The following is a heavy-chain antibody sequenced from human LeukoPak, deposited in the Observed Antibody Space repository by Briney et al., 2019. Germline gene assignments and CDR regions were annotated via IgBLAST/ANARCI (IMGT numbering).Heavy chain of an antibody. CDR1: GFTFSSYA. CDR3: AKDCHDSGTYYTYFDY. Sequence: PGGSLRLSCAASGFTFSSYAMTCLRQAPGKGLEWVSSISGSGGSTYYADSVKGRFTISRDNSKNTLYLQMNGLRAEDTAVYYCAKDCHDSGTYYTYFDYWGQGTMVTVSS. J-gene: IGHJ4*02. CDR2: ISGSGGST. D-gene: IGHD3-10*01. V-gene: IGHV3-23*01.